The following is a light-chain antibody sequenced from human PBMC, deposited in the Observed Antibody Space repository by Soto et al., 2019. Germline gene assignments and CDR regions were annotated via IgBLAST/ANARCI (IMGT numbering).Light chain of an antibody. Sequence: EIVMTQSPATLSLSPGDSATLSCRASQSVNNFLAWYQQKPGQTPRLLIYDASKRATGIPGRFSGSGSGTDFTLTISSLEPEDFAVYYCQQRSNWPPALSFGGGTKVDIK. J-gene: IGKJ4*01. CDR3: QQRSNWPPALS. CDR2: DAS. CDR1: QSVNNF. V-gene: IGKV3-11*01.